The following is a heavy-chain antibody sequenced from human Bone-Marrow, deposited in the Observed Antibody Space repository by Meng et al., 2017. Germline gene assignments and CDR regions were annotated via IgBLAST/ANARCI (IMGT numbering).Heavy chain of an antibody. Sequence: QGQRGGAVDGVVQPGTPLRLSCAASGVTFSRSAMHWVRHAHGKGLEWVAVISYDGSNKYYADSVKGRFTISRDNSKNTLYLQMNSLRAEDTAVYYCARALSSGYVDYWGQGTLVTVSS. V-gene: IGHV3-30*01. CDR1: GVTFSRSA. J-gene: IGHJ4*02. D-gene: IGHD3-22*01. CDR2: ISYDGSNK. CDR3: ARALSSGYVDY.